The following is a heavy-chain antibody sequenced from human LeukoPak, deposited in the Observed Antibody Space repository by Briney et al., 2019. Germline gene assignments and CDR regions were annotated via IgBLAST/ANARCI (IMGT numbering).Heavy chain of an antibody. D-gene: IGHD2/OR15-2a*01. V-gene: IGHV3-23*01. CDR2: VDGGGST. Sequence: GVSLRLSCAASGVTFRNYAMSWVRQAPGKALEWVSRVDGGGSTSYADSVRGRFSISRDSSKSTLYLQMGSLRGEDTAVYYCARDDAPDGGFLDYWGQGTLVTVSS. J-gene: IGHJ4*02. CDR1: GVTFRNYA. CDR3: ARDDAPDGGFLDY.